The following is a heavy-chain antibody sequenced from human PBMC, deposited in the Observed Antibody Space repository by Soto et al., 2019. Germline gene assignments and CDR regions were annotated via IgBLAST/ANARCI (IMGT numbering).Heavy chain of an antibody. CDR2: IFYSGTA. CDR3: ARRGGDFVLPRDY. CDR1: GASIDSSAYY. J-gene: IGHJ4*02. D-gene: IGHD2-21*01. V-gene: IGHV4-39*01. Sequence: QMQLRESGPGLVKPSETLSLTCTVSGASIDSSAYYWAWIRQPPGKGLEWIGSIFYSGTAYYNPSPAGRVSMSVDTSKNQFSLNLNSVSAADTAVHLFARRGGDFVLPRDYWGPGTLVTVSS.